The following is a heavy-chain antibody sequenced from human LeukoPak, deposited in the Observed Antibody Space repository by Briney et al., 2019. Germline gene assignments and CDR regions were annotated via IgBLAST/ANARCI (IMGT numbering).Heavy chain of an antibody. J-gene: IGHJ4*02. CDR1: GFTFSSYS. CDR3: AKGPTIPPHYSAARNYFETKAHFDY. Sequence: GGSLRLSCAASGFTFSSYSMNWVRQAPGKGLEWVSSISSSSSYIYYADSVKGRFTISRDNSKNSLYLQMNSLRTEDTALYYCAKGPTIPPHYSAARNYFETKAHFDYWGQGTLVTVSS. CDR2: ISSSSSYI. D-gene: IGHD3-10*01. V-gene: IGHV3-21*04.